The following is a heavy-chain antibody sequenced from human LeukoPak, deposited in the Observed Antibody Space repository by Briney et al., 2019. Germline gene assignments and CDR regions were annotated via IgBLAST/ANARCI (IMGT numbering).Heavy chain of an antibody. V-gene: IGHV5-51*01. CDR1: GYNFTIYW. J-gene: IGHJ3*02. CDR3: ARTGSDGSDAFDI. D-gene: IGHD5-24*01. Sequence: GESLKISCKGSGYNFTIYWIGWVRQMPGKGLEWMGIIYPGDSDTRYSPSFQGQVTISADKSISTAYLQWSSLKASDTAMYYCARTGSDGSDAFDIWGQGTMVTVSS. CDR2: IYPGDSDT.